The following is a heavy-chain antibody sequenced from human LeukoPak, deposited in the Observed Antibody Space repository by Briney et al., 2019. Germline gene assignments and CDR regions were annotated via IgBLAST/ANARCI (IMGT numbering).Heavy chain of an antibody. D-gene: IGHD2-15*01. Sequence: GGSLRLSCAASGFTFSSYSMNWVRQAPGKGLEWVSSISSSSSYIYYADSVKGRFTISRDNAKNSLYLQMNSLGAEDTAVYYCARVRCSGGSCYAGCFDYWGQGTLVTVSS. V-gene: IGHV3-21*01. CDR3: ARVRCSGGSCYAGCFDY. CDR2: ISSSSSYI. J-gene: IGHJ4*02. CDR1: GFTFSSYS.